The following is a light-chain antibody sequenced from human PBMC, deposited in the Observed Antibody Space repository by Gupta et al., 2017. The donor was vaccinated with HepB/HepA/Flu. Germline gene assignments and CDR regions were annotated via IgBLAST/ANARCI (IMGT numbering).Light chain of an antibody. J-gene: IGKJ1*01. V-gene: IGKV3-20*01. CDR1: QSVSNNY. CDR2: GAS. CDR3: QTYGSSPMT. Sequence: EIVLTQSPGTLSLSPGERATLSCRASQSVSNNYVAWYQQKPGQAPRLLIYGASSRATGIPDRGSGSGSGTDFTLTISRLEPEDFAVYYCQTYGSSPMTFGKGTKVEI.